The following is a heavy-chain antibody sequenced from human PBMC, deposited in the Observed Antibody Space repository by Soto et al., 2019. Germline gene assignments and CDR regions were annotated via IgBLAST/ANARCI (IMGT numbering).Heavy chain of an antibody. CDR1: EFTFSNYA. V-gene: IGHV3-23*01. Sequence: GGSLRLSCAASEFTFSNYAMTWVRQAPGKGLEWVSSISGSGSITYYAESVKGRFAISRDNSKNTMFLQMNSLRAEDTEIYYCAKDEKISAVDGYIEKWGQGTKVTVS. D-gene: IGHD6-19*01. CDR3: AKDEKISAVDGYIEK. J-gene: IGHJ6*02. CDR2: ISGSGSIT.